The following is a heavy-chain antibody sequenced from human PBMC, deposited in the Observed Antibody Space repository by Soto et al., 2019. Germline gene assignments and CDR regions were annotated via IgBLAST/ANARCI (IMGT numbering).Heavy chain of an antibody. CDR1: GYSVSSSDYY. CDR3: APLSVSLSGPYGIHV. D-gene: IGHD2-15*01. J-gene: IGHJ6*02. V-gene: IGHV4-39*01. Sequence: SETLSLTCSVSGYSVSSSDYYWAWIRQPPGKGLEWIGSMLYSGLTYYNPSLKSRVTLSVDASKNQFSVRLNSVTASDTAVYYCAPLSVSLSGPYGIHVWGQGTTVTVSS. CDR2: MLYSGLT.